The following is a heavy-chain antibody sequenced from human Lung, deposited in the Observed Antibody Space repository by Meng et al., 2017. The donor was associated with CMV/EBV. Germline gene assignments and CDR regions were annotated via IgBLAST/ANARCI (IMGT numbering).Heavy chain of an antibody. CDR2: IYSGGDT. CDR1: GFTVSSNY. Sequence: GGSLRLXCVASGFTVSSNYMSWVRQAPGKGLEWVSVIYSGGDTYYADSVKGRFTVSRDNSKNTLYLQMNSLRTDDTAVYYCARDHGVGSSSTSNSVEYWGQGTLVTVSS. CDR3: ARDHGVGSSSTSNSVEY. D-gene: IGHD6-6*01. J-gene: IGHJ4*03. V-gene: IGHV3-66*02.